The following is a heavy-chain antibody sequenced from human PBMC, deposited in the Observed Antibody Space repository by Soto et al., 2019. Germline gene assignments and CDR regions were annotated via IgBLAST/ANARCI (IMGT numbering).Heavy chain of an antibody. Sequence: PGGSLRLSCAASGVTSSSYGMHGVRQAPGKGLEWVAVIWYDGSNKYYADSVKGRFTISRDNSKNTLYLQMNSLRAEDTAVYYCARGSSSGWYGGAFDIWGEGTMVTVSS. J-gene: IGHJ3*02. CDR2: IWYDGSNK. CDR3: ARGSSSGWYGGAFDI. CDR1: GVTSSSYG. D-gene: IGHD6-19*01. V-gene: IGHV3-33*01.